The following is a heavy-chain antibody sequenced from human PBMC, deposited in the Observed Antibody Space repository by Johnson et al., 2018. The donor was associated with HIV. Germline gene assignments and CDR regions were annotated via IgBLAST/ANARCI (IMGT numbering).Heavy chain of an antibody. V-gene: IGHV3-30*03. D-gene: IGHD3-10*01. CDR1: GFTFSNYD. CDR3: ARGPLLWRAFDI. CDR2: ISYDGTNK. J-gene: IGHJ3*02. Sequence: QEKLVESGGGVVQPGRSLRLSCAASGFTFSNYDIHWVRQAPGKGLEWVAFISYDGTNKYYEDSVKGRFTISRDNAKNSLYLQMNSLRAEDTAVYYCARGPLLWRAFDIWGQGTMVSVSS.